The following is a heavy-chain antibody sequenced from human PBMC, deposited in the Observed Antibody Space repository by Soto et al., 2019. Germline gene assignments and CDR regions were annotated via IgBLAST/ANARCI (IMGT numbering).Heavy chain of an antibody. J-gene: IGHJ4*02. D-gene: IGHD3-3*01. CDR3: ERVYGLVKNDDFWRGYYDY. CDR2: SNPNGAST. CDR1: GYTFTNNY. Sequence: QVQLVQSGAEVMKPGASVKISCKTSGYTFTNNYINWVRQAPGQGLEWVGLSNPNGASTTYAQTFQGRVTMTRDTSTSTVYMEISSLRSDDTAVYYCERVYGLVKNDDFWRGYYDYWGQGNLVTVYS. V-gene: IGHV1-46*01.